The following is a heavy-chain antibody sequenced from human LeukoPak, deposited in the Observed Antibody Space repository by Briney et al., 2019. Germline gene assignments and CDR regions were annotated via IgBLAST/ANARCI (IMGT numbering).Heavy chain of an antibody. CDR3: ARIRCGRGQARCYNH. V-gene: IGHV4-34*01. CDR1: GVSVSDYY. CDR2: VSPGGYS. Sequence: SETLSPTCAVSGVSVSDYYWSWIRQSPEKGLEWIGEVSPGGYSTYNPSLRSAVIISEDTSENQLSLNVTSVTAADTALYYCARIRCGRGQARCYNHWAQGSMVTVSS. D-gene: IGHD2-21*01. J-gene: IGHJ1*01.